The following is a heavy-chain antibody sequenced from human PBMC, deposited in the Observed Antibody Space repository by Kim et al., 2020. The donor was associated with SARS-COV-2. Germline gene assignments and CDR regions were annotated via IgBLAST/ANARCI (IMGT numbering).Heavy chain of an antibody. D-gene: IGHD2-15*01. Sequence: SETLSLTCSVSGDSISRGGYYWSWVRQFPGKGLEWIGNTFSTGSTNYNPSLKSRVTISVDTSRHQFFLSLTSVTAADKAMYFCARSSWSSAGWFAPWGQG. V-gene: IGHV4-31*02. CDR2: TFSTGST. CDR1: GDSISRGGYY. J-gene: IGHJ5*02. CDR3: ARSSWSSAGWFAP.